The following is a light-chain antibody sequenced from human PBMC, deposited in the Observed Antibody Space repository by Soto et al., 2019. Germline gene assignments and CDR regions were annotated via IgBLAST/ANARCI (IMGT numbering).Light chain of an antibody. CDR3: QQYNNWHPIT. Sequence: EILLTQSPATLSVSPGERATLSCRASQSVSSNLACYQQKPGQAPSLLIYGASTRATGIPARFSGSGSGTEFTLTISSLQSEDFAAYYCQQYNNWHPITFGQGTRLEIK. CDR2: GAS. J-gene: IGKJ5*01. CDR1: QSVSSN. V-gene: IGKV3-15*01.